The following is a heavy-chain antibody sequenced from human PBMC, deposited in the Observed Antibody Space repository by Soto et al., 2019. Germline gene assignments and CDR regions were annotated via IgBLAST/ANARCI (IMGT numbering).Heavy chain of an antibody. V-gene: IGHV1-18*01. Sequence: GASVKVSCKASGYTFTSYGISWVRQAPGQGLEWMGWISAYNGNTNYAQKLQGRVTVTTDTSTSTAHMELSSLRSEDTAVYYCAADLSYYYDSSGSQGPYDAFDTWGQGTMVTVSS. CDR1: GYTFTSYG. CDR3: AADLSYYYDSSGSQGPYDAFDT. J-gene: IGHJ3*02. CDR2: ISAYNGNT. D-gene: IGHD3-22*01.